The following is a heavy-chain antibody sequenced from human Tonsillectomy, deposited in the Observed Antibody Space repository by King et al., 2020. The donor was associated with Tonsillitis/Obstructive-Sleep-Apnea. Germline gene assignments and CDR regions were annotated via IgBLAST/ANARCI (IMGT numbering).Heavy chain of an antibody. CDR1: GFTFSSYA. V-gene: IGHV3-30*04. CDR3: ARTDTTADYGMDV. CDR2: ISYDGSHK. J-gene: IGHJ6*02. D-gene: IGHD4-17*01. Sequence: HVQLVESGGGVVQPGRSLRLSCAASGFTFSSYAMHWVRQAPGKGLEWVAVISYDGSHKYYADSVKGRFTISRDNSKNTLYLQMNSLRGEDTAVYYCARTDTTADYGMDVWGQGTSVTVSS.